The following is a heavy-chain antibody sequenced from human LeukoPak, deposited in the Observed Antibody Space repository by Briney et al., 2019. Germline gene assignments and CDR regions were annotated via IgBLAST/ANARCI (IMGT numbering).Heavy chain of an antibody. D-gene: IGHD1-26*01. CDR3: AKDRLGAMMYFDF. V-gene: IGHV3-23*01. Sequence: GGTLRLSCEASGFTFSTYGMSWVRQAPGKGLEWVSAISGSGGSTYYADSVKGRVTISRNNSKNTLYLQVNSLRVEDTAVYYCAKDRLGAMMYFDFWGQGTLVTVSS. CDR2: ISGSGGST. CDR1: GFTFSTYG. J-gene: IGHJ4*02.